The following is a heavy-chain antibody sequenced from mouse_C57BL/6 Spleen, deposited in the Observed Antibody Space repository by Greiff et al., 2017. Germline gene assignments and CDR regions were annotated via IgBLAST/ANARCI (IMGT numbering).Heavy chain of an antibody. CDR1: GYTFTSYW. D-gene: IGHD2-3*01. CDR3: ARGRYGYYDYFDC. J-gene: IGHJ2*01. Sequence: VQLQQPGAELVMPGASVKLSCKASGYTFTSYWMHWVKQRPGQGLEWIGEIDPSDSYTNYNQKFKGKSTLTVDKSSSTAYMQLSSLTSEDSAVYYCARGRYGYYDYFDCWGQGTTLTVSS. CDR2: IDPSDSYT. V-gene: IGHV1-69*01.